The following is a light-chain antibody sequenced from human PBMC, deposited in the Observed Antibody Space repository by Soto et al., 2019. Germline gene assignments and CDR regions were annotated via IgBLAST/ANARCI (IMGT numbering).Light chain of an antibody. V-gene: IGKV3-15*01. CDR2: GAS. J-gene: IGKJ2*01. CDR1: QRVGSD. Sequence: EIVMTQSTATLSVSPGERATLSCRASQRVGSDLAWYHQKPGQAPRLLIYGASTRATGIPARFSGSGSGTEFTLAISSLQSEDFAVYYCQQYNNWPYTFGQGTKLEIK. CDR3: QQYNNWPYT.